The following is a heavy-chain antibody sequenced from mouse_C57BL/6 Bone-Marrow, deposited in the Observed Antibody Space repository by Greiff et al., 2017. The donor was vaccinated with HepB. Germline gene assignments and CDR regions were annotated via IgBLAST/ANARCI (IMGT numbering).Heavy chain of an antibody. CDR2: ISSGGSYT. Sequence: EVHLVESGGDLVKPGGSLKLSCAASGFTFSSYGMSWVRQTPDKRLEWVATISSGGSYTYYPDSVKGRFTISRDNAKNTLYLQMSRLKSEDTAMYYCARLGYYGSSYGYFDVWGTGTTVTVSS. CDR1: GFTFSSYG. J-gene: IGHJ1*03. V-gene: IGHV5-6*01. CDR3: ARLGYYGSSYGYFDV. D-gene: IGHD1-1*01.